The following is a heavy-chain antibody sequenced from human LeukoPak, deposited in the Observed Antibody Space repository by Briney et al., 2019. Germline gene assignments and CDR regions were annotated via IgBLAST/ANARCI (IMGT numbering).Heavy chain of an antibody. J-gene: IGHJ4*02. Sequence: PGRSLRLSCTASGFTFSDYAMTWVRQAPGKGLEWLGFIRNKANGGTADYAASLKGRFTISRDDSKTIAYLQMNSLKTEDTAVYFCSRAYSTGWLGINDYWGQGALVTVSS. V-gene: IGHV3-49*04. D-gene: IGHD6-19*01. CDR3: SRAYSTGWLGINDY. CDR2: IRNKANGGTA. CDR1: GFTFSDYA.